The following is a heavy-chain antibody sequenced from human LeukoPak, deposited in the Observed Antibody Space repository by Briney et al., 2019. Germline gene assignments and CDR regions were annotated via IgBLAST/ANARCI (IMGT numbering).Heavy chain of an antibody. CDR1: GFTFSSYS. V-gene: IGHV3-48*01. Sequence: GGSLRLSCGASGFTFSSYSMSWVRQAPGKGLEWVSSISSSSSTIYYADSVKGRFTISRDNAKNSLYLQMNSLRAEDTAVYYCARDGGFLEWLPLDYWGQGTLVTVSS. D-gene: IGHD3-3*01. CDR2: ISSSSSTI. CDR3: ARDGGFLEWLPLDY. J-gene: IGHJ4*02.